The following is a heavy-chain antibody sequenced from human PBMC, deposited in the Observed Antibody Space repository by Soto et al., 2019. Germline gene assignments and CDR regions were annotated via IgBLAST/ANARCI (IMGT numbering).Heavy chain of an antibody. V-gene: IGHV3-11*01. CDR3: ARAYSDAFDI. CDR1: GFTFSDYY. Sequence: GGSLRLSCAASGFTFSDYYMTWIRQAPGKGLEWVSYTSSSGTGIYYPASVKGRFTISRDNAKKSLYLQMSSLRAEDTAIYYCARAYSDAFDIWGQGTMVTVSS. CDR2: TSSSGTGI. D-gene: IGHD2-15*01. J-gene: IGHJ3*02.